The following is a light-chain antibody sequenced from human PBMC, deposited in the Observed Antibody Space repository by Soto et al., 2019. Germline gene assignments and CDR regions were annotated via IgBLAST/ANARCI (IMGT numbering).Light chain of an antibody. CDR2: YDD. CDR1: SSNIGNNA. CDR3: AAWDDSLNGLV. V-gene: IGLV1-36*01. Sequence: QSVLTQPPSVSEAPRQRVTISCSGSSSNIGNNAVNWYQQLPGKAPKLLIYYDDLLPSGVSDRFSGSKSGTSASLAISGLRSEDEADYYCAAWDDSLNGLVFGTGTKLTVL. J-gene: IGLJ1*01.